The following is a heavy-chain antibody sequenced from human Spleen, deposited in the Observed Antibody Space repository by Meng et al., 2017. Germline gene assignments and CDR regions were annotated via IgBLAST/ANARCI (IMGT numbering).Heavy chain of an antibody. CDR3: ARDGGYGDVDY. Sequence: ASVKVSCKASGYTFTSYGISWVRQAPGQGLEWMGWISAYNGNTNYGQKFQGRATMTTDTSTSTAYMEVRSLRSDDTAVYFCARDGGYGDVDYWGQGTLVTVSS. V-gene: IGHV1-18*01. CDR2: ISAYNGNT. D-gene: IGHD3-16*01. CDR1: GYTFTSYG. J-gene: IGHJ4*02.